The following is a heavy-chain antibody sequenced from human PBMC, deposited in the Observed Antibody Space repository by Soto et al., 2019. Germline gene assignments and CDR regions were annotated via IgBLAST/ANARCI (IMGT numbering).Heavy chain of an antibody. D-gene: IGHD1-26*01. J-gene: IGHJ4*02. V-gene: IGHV3-33*01. CDR1: GFTFSSYG. CDR3: AGVSGGGGSYGGLDY. Sequence: QVQLVESGGGVVQPGRSLRLSCAASGFTFSSYGMHWVRQAPGKGLEWVAVIWYDGNIKYYADSVKGRFTISRDNSKNTRFLQRSSLRAGDTAVYYCAGVSGGGGSYGGLDYWGQGTLVTVSS. CDR2: IWYDGNIK.